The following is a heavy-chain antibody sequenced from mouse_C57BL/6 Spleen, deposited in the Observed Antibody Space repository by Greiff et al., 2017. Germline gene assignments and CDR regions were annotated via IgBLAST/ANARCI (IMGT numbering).Heavy chain of an antibody. V-gene: IGHV1-82*01. J-gene: IGHJ2*01. CDR3: AREGPAYYYGSSPDY. D-gene: IGHD1-1*01. CDR2: IYPGDGDT. CDR1: GYAFSSSW. Sequence: QVQLQQSGPELVKPGASVKISCKASGYAFSSSWMNWVKQRPGKGLEWIGRIYPGDGDTNYNGKFKGKATLTADKSSSTAYMQLSSLTSEDSAVXFCAREGPAYYYGSSPDYWGQGTTLTVSS.